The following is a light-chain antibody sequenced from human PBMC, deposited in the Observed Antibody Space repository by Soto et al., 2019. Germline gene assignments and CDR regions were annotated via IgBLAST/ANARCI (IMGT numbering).Light chain of an antibody. V-gene: IGLV1-44*01. CDR2: SNN. CDR1: SSNIGSNT. Sequence: QSLLTQPPSASGTPGQRVTISCSGSSSNIGSNTVNWYQQLPGTAPKLLIYSNNQRPSGVPDRFSGSKYGTSASLAISGLQSEDDADYYCAAWDDSLNGPVFGGGTKLTVL. J-gene: IGLJ2*01. CDR3: AAWDDSLNGPV.